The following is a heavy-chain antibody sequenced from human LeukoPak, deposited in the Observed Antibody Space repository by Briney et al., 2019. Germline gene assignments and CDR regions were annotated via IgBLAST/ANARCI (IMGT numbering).Heavy chain of an antibody. CDR2: IYYSGST. Sequence: SETLSLTCTVSGGSISSYYWCWIRQPPGKGLEWIGYIYYSGSTNYNPSLKSRVTISVDTSKNQFSLKLSSVTAADTAVYYCARTIAVAGIIDYWGQGTLVTVSS. CDR3: ARTIAVAGIIDY. D-gene: IGHD6-19*01. J-gene: IGHJ4*02. CDR1: GGSISSYY. V-gene: IGHV4-59*01.